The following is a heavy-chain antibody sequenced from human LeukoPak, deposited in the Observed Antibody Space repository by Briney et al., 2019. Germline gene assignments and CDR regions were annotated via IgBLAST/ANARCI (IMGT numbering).Heavy chain of an antibody. Sequence: SETLSLTCAVYGGSYSGYYWSWIRQPPGKGLEWIGEINHSGSTNYNTSLKSRVTISVDTSKNQFSLKLSSVTAADTAVYYCARAPWYCSGGSCSWGAFDIWGQGTMVTVSS. V-gene: IGHV4-34*01. J-gene: IGHJ3*02. CDR1: GGSYSGYY. D-gene: IGHD2-15*01. CDR2: INHSGST. CDR3: ARAPWYCSGGSCSWGAFDI.